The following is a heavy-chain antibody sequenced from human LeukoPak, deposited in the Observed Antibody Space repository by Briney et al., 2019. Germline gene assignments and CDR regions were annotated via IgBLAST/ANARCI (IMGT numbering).Heavy chain of an antibody. D-gene: IGHD1-1*01. J-gene: IGHJ4*02. CDR1: GFTFSDFS. CDR3: VRDLDSVAFF. Sequence: PGGSLRLSCAASGFTFSDFSMNWVRQAPGKGLEWVSYISSSSSTISYADSVKGRFTISRDNAKNSLYLQMNSLRAEDTAVYYCVRDLDSVAFFWGQGTLVTVSS. CDR2: ISSSSSTI. V-gene: IGHV3-48*01.